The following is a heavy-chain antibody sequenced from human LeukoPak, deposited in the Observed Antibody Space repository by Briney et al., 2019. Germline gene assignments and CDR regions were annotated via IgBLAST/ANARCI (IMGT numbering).Heavy chain of an antibody. J-gene: IGHJ3*02. CDR1: GYTFTSYY. CDR3: AREGNSWGGERVHFDI. D-gene: IGHD2/OR15-2a*01. CDR2: INPSGGST. V-gene: IGHV1-46*01. Sequence: GASVKVSCKASGYTFTSYYMHWVRQAPGQGLEWMGIINPSGGSTSYAQKFQGRVTMTRDTSTSTVYMELSGLRSEDTAVYYCAREGNSWGGERVHFDIWGQGTMVTVSS.